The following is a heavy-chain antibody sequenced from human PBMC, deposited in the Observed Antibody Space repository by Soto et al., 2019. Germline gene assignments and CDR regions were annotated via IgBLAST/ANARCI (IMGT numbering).Heavy chain of an antibody. Sequence: QVQLVQSGAEVKKPGASVKVSCKASGYTFTSYGISWVRQAPGQGLEWMGWISAYNGNTNYAQKLQGRVTMTTDTSTSTAYVDLRSLRSDDTAVYYCARDSTMVRGVLGGWFDPWGQGTLVTVSS. J-gene: IGHJ5*02. CDR1: GYTFTSYG. D-gene: IGHD3-10*01. CDR2: ISAYNGNT. CDR3: ARDSTMVRGVLGGWFDP. V-gene: IGHV1-18*01.